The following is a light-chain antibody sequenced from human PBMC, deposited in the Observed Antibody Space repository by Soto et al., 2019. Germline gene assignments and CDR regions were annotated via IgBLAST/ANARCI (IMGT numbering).Light chain of an antibody. Sequence: DSVLTQSPLSLPVTPGEPASISCRSSQSRLHRNGNIYLDWYLQKPGQSPQLLIYLGSIRASGGPDRFSGSGSGTDFTLKITRVEAEDVGVYYCMQAIQAPRTFGLGTKVEIK. CDR2: LGS. J-gene: IGKJ1*01. CDR3: MQAIQAPRT. CDR1: QSRLHRNGNIY. V-gene: IGKV2-28*01.